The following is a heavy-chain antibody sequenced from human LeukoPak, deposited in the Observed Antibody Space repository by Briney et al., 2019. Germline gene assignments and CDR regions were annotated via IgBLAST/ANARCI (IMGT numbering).Heavy chain of an antibody. CDR2: IRYGGSNK. V-gene: IGHV3-30*02. D-gene: IGHD1-26*01. Sequence: GGSLRLSCAESGFTFSSYGMQWVRQAPGKVLEWVAFIRYGGSNKYYADSVKGRFTISRDNSKNTLYLQMNSLKAEDTAVYYCAREGIVGATPFDYWGLRTLVTVSS. J-gene: IGHJ4*02. CDR3: AREGIVGATPFDY. CDR1: GFTFSSYG.